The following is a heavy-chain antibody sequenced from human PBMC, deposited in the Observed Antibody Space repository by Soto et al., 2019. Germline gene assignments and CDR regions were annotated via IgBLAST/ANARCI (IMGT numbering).Heavy chain of an antibody. J-gene: IGHJ4*02. V-gene: IGHV3-74*01. CDR1: GFTFSSYW. Sequence: PGGSLRLSCAASGFTFSSYWMHWVRQAPGKGLVWVSRINSDGSSTSYADYVKGRFTISRDNAKNTLYLQMNSLRAEDTAVYYCARDLRRWLAPLYFDYWGQGTLVTVSS. CDR2: INSDGSST. CDR3: ARDLRRWLAPLYFDY. D-gene: IGHD5-12*01.